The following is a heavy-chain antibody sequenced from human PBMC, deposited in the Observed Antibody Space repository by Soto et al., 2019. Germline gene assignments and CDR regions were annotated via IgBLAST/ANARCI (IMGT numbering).Heavy chain of an antibody. D-gene: IGHD4-17*01. Sequence: PSETVTSTGSVSDGYFRRMTDYVRWIREPPGNGPEWIGYVYYSGTTNYNPSLKSRVTISVDLSKNQFSLRLSSVTTADTALYYCARTTAVPNTLRSRYFFDYWGQGTLVTVSS. J-gene: IGHJ4*02. V-gene: IGHV4-61*01. CDR1: DGYFRRMTDY. CDR2: VYYSGTT. CDR3: ARTTAVPNTLRSRYFFDY.